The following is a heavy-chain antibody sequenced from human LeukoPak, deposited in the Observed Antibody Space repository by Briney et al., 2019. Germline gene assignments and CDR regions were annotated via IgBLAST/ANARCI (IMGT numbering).Heavy chain of an antibody. V-gene: IGHV3-7*03. CDR1: AFIFSGHW. Sequence: GGSLRLSCEGSAFIFSGHWMNWVRQTPGKGLEWVASIKEDGSERQYVDSVKGRFSISRDNTKGSLFLQLNSLRAEDTAVYYCARDSDYSNFYYYYGMDVWGQGTTVTVSS. CDR3: ARDSDYSNFYYYYGMDV. CDR2: IKEDGSER. J-gene: IGHJ6*02. D-gene: IGHD4-11*01.